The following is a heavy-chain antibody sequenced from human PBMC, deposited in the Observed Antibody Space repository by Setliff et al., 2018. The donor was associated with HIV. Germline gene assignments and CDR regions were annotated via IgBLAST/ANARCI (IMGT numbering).Heavy chain of an antibody. V-gene: IGHV3-21*01. CDR1: GFTFSNYD. D-gene: IGHD3-9*01. CDR3: ARGYDILTGTY. J-gene: IGHJ4*02. CDR2: ISSSSTYI. Sequence: GGSLRLSCAASGFTFSNYDMNWVRQAPGKGLEWVSSISSSSTYIFYADSVKGRSTISRDNAKNSLYLQMSSLRAEDTAVYYCARGYDILTGTYWGQGTLVTVSS.